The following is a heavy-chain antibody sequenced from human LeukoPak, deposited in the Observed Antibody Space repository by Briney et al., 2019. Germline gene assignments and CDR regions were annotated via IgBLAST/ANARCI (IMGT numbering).Heavy chain of an antibody. Sequence: KPSETLSLTCTVSGGSISSSSYYWGWIRQPPGKGLEWIGSIYYSGSTYYNPSLKSRVTISVDTSKNQFSLKLSSVTAADTAVYYCARQQVDYDILTGYLDYWGQGTLVTVSS. D-gene: IGHD3-9*01. V-gene: IGHV4-39*01. CDR1: GGSISSSSYY. CDR2: IYYSGST. CDR3: ARQQVDYDILTGYLDY. J-gene: IGHJ4*02.